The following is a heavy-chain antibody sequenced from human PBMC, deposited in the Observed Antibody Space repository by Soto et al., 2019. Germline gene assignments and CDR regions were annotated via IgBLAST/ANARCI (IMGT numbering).Heavy chain of an antibody. Sequence: VASVKVSCKASGGTFSSYAISWVRQAPGQGLEWMGGIIPIFGTANYAQKFQGRVTITADESTSTAYMELSSLRSEDTAVYYCAREDNDILTGYYTYWGQGTLVTVS. CDR2: IIPIFGTA. CDR3: AREDNDILTGYYTY. CDR1: GGTFSSYA. J-gene: IGHJ4*02. V-gene: IGHV1-69*13. D-gene: IGHD3-9*01.